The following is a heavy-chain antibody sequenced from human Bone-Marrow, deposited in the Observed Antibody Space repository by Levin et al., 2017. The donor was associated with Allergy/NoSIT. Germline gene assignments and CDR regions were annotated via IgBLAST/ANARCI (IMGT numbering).Heavy chain of an antibody. CDR2: IKSKTDGGTT. D-gene: IGHD2-2*02. V-gene: IGHV3-15*01. Sequence: LSLTCAASGFTFSNAWMSWVRQAPGKGLEWVGRIKSKTDGGTTDYAAPVKGRFTISRDDSKNTLYLQMNSLKTEDTAVYYCTTGQTSSPHIVVVPAAIRAYYYYGMDVWGQGTTVTVSS. CDR3: TTGQTSSPHIVVVPAAIRAYYYYGMDV. CDR1: GFTFSNAW. J-gene: IGHJ6*02.